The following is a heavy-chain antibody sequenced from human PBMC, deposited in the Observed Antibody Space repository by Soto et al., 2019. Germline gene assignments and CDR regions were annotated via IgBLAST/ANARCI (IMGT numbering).Heavy chain of an antibody. Sequence: GASVKVSCKASGGTFSSYTISWVRQAPGQGLEWMGRIIPTLGIANYAQKFQSRVTITADKSTSTAYMELSSLRSEDTAVYYCAVDIVVVVAATEFDYWGQGTLVTVSS. CDR3: AVDIVVVVAATEFDY. V-gene: IGHV1-69*02. CDR2: IIPTLGIA. J-gene: IGHJ4*02. D-gene: IGHD2-15*01. CDR1: GGTFSSYT.